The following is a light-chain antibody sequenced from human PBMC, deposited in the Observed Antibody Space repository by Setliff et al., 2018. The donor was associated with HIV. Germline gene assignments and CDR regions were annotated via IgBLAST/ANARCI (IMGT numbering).Light chain of an antibody. CDR1: SGSIASNY. J-gene: IGLJ2*01. CDR2: EDN. V-gene: IGLV6-57*01. Sequence: QPRSVSESPGKTVTISCTRSSGSIASNYVQWYQQRPGSSPTTVIYEDNQRPSGVPDRFSGSIDSSSNSASLTISGLKTEDEADYYCQSYDSSNQVFGGGTQLTVL. CDR3: QSYDSSNQV.